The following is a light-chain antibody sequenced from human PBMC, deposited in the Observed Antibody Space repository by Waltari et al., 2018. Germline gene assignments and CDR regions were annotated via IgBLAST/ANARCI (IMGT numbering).Light chain of an antibody. Sequence: EIVLTQSPATLSLSPGERATLSCRTSQSVSSSLDWYQQKGGQAPRLLIYDASNRSAGIPARVSGSGSGTDFTLTISSLEPEDFTVYYCQHRSNWPSLTFGGGTKVEI. CDR2: DAS. CDR1: QSVSSS. V-gene: IGKV3-11*01. J-gene: IGKJ4*01. CDR3: QHRSNWPSLT.